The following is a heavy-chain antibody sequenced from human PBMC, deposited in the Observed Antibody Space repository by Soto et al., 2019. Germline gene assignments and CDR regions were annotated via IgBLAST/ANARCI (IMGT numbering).Heavy chain of an antibody. J-gene: IGHJ5*02. Sequence: QVQLVQSGAEVKKPGASVKVSCKASGYTFTSYGISWVRQAPGQGLEWMGWISAYNGNTNYAQKYQGRVTTTTDTSTSTAYMEQRRLRSDEPAVYYCARLLLGATSWCAPWGQGTLVTVFS. CDR2: ISAYNGNT. V-gene: IGHV1-18*04. CDR3: ARLLLGATSWCAP. CDR1: GYTFTSYG. D-gene: IGHD1-26*01.